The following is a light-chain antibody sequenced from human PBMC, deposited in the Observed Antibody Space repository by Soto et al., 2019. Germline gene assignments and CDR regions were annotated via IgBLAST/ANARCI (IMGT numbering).Light chain of an antibody. CDR2: GVN. CDR1: SSDVGAYNS. V-gene: IGLV2-11*01. CDR3: SSFAGYYSLV. Sequence: QSVLTQPRSVSGSPGQSLTFSCTGTSSDVGAYNSVSWYQQHPGKAPKLVIYGVNKRPSGVPDRFSGSKSGNTASLTISGLQAEDEAVYYCSSFAGYYSLVFGGGTQLTVL. J-gene: IGLJ3*02.